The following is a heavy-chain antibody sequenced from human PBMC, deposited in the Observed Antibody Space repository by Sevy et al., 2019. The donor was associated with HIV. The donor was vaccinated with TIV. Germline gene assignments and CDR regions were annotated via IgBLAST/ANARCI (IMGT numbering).Heavy chain of an antibody. Sequence: GGSLRLSCAASGFSLSNYAMSWVRLAPGKGLEWISTKTGSAGVTDYADSVKGRFTISRDNSKNTLFLQMNSLRAEDTALYYCAKGRIPSIGTLGPFDSWGQGTLVTVSS. J-gene: IGHJ4*02. CDR1: GFSLSNYA. CDR2: KTGSAGVT. CDR3: AKGRIPSIGTLGPFDS. V-gene: IGHV3-23*01. D-gene: IGHD6-6*01.